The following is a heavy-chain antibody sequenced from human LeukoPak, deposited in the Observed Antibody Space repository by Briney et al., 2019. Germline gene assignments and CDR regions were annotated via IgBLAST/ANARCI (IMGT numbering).Heavy chain of an antibody. CDR1: GGTFSSYA. CDR2: IIPIFGTA. D-gene: IGHD6-19*01. Sequence: SVKVSCKASGGTFSSYAISWVRQAPGQGLEWMGGIIPIFGTANYAQKFQGRVTITADESTSTAYMELSSLRSGDTAVYYCARDKQWLVGGNWFDPWGQGTLVTVSS. CDR3: ARDKQWLVGGNWFDP. V-gene: IGHV1-69*01. J-gene: IGHJ5*02.